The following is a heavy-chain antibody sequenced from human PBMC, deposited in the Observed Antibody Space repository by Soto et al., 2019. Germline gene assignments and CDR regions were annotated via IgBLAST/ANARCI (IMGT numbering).Heavy chain of an antibody. V-gene: IGHV1-8*01. CDR2: MNPGSGNT. CDR1: GYTFTNYE. J-gene: IGHJ5*02. CDR3: ARMAASGSLNWFDP. D-gene: IGHD3-10*01. Sequence: QVQLVQSGAEVKKPGASVKVSCKASGYTFTNYEINWVRQATGQGPQWMGWMNPGSGNTGYAHKFQGRVTMTRNISISTAYMELSRLGSDDTAIYYCARMAASGSLNWFDPWGQGTLVTVSS.